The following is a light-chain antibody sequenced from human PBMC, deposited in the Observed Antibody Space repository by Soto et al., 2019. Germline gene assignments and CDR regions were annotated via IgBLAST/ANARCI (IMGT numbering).Light chain of an antibody. CDR1: QTIMTY. V-gene: IGKV1-39*01. CDR2: AAS. CDR3: QQSYNSPQT. J-gene: IGKJ1*01. Sequence: DIQMTQSPSSLSASVGDEVTITCRASQTIMTYLNWYQLKPGKPPRLLIYAASSLQSGVPSRFSGIGSGTDFTLTITSLQPEDFATYSCQQSYNSPQTFGQGTKV.